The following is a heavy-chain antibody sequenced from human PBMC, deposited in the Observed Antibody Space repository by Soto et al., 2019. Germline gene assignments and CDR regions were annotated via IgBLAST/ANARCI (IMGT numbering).Heavy chain of an antibody. Sequence: SETLSLTCTVXGGSISSYYWSWIRQPPGKGLEWIGYIYYSGSTNYNPSLKSRVTISVDTSKNQFSLKLSSVTAADTAVYYCARGFKAAAGVNWFDPWGQGTLVTVSS. J-gene: IGHJ5*02. D-gene: IGHD6-13*01. V-gene: IGHV4-59*01. CDR2: IYYSGST. CDR1: GGSISSYY. CDR3: ARGFKAAAGVNWFDP.